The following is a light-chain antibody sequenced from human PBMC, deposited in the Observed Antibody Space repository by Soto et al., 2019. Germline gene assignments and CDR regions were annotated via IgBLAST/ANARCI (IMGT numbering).Light chain of an antibody. CDR3: QHYNSYSEA. V-gene: IGKV1-5*03. CDR2: KAS. Sequence: IQLTHSPSSLSACLGDRVTIACRASQGISSWLAWYQQKPGKAPKLLIYKASSLESGVPSRFSGSGSGTEFTLTISSLQPDDFATYYCQHYNSYSEAFGQGTKVDI. J-gene: IGKJ1*01. CDR1: QGISSW.